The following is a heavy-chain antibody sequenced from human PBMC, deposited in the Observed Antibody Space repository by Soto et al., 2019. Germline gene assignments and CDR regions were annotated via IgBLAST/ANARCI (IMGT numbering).Heavy chain of an antibody. D-gene: IGHD3-10*01. J-gene: IGHJ4*02. CDR2: ISGSGGST. CDR1: GFTFSSYA. V-gene: IGHV3-23*01. CDR3: AKQENPYYYGSGSFDY. Sequence: GGSLRLSCAASGFTFSSYAMSWVRQAPGKGLEWVSAISGSGGSTYYADSVKGRFTISRDNSKNTLYLQMNSLRAEDTAVYYCAKQENPYYYGSGSFDYWGQGTLVTVSS.